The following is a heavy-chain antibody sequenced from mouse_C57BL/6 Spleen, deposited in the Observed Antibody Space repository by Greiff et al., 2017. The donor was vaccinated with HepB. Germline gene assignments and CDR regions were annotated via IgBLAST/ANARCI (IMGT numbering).Heavy chain of an antibody. Sequence: VQLQQSGAELVRPGASVKLSCKASGYTFTDYYINWVKQRPGQGLEWIARIYPGSGNTYYNEKFKGKATLTAEKSSSTAYMQLSILTSEDYAVYFWAREYGYAEYDFDYWGQGTTLTVSS. D-gene: IGHD2-2*01. V-gene: IGHV1-76*01. CDR3: AREYGYAEYDFDY. J-gene: IGHJ2*01. CDR1: GYTFTDYY. CDR2: IYPGSGNT.